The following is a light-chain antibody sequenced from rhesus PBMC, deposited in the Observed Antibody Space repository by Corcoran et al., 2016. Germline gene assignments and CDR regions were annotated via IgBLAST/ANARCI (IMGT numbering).Light chain of an antibody. Sequence: QALVTQEPSMTVSPEGTVTLTCASSTGAVTSVHSPHWFQQKPGQAPKTLIDNTNHKQSLTPARFSGSLLGGKAALTLSGAQPEDAAEYYCLLYYSGAHVFGSGTKLTVL. V-gene: IGLV7-76*01. CDR3: LLYYSGAHV. J-gene: IGLJ6*01. CDR1: TGAVTSVHS. CDR2: NTN.